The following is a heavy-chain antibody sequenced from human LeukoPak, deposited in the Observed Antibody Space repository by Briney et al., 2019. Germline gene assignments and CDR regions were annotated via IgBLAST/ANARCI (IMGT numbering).Heavy chain of an antibody. J-gene: IGHJ4*02. Sequence: GGSLRLSCAASGFTFSSYSMNWVRQAPGKGLEWVSSISSSSSYIYYADSVKGRFTISRDNAKNSLYLQMNSLRAEDTAVYYCARAGYSSNWYYFDYWGQGTLVTVSS. D-gene: IGHD6-13*01. CDR1: GFTFSSYS. V-gene: IGHV3-21*01. CDR2: ISSSSSYI. CDR3: ARAGYSSNWYYFDY.